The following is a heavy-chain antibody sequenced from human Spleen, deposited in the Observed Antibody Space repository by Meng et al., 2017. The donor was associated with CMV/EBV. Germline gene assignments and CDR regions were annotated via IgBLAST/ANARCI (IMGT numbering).Heavy chain of an antibody. CDR2: IYPGDSDA. CDR3: ARAFRGNEFDS. J-gene: IGHJ4*02. D-gene: IGHD4-23*01. V-gene: IGHV5-51*01. Sequence: GESLKISCKGSGYIFDSYWIGWVRQIPGKGLEWMGFIYPGDSDARSSPSFEGQVIISADKSISTTFLQWTSLKASDSAMYFCARAFRGNEFDSWGQGTLVTVSS. CDR1: GYIFDSYW.